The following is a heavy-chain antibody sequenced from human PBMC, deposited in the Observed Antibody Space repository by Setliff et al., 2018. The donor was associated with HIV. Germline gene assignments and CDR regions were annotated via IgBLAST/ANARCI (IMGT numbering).Heavy chain of an antibody. Sequence: GASVKVSCKASGYPFTSYGITWVRQDTGQGLEWMGWISPYNGDTKYLQSLQGRVTMTTDTSTNTAYMELAGLSSDDTAVYSCARVAYPTLISSWYKLESYYYIDAWGKGTTVTVS. J-gene: IGHJ6*03. CDR3: ARVAYPTLISSWYKLESYYYIDA. V-gene: IGHV1-18*01. D-gene: IGHD6-13*01. CDR2: ISPYNGDT. CDR1: GYPFTSYG.